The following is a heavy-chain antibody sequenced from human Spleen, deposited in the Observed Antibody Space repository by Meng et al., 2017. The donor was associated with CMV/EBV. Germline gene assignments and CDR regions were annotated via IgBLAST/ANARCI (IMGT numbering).Heavy chain of an antibody. V-gene: IGHV3-15*01. Sequence: GGSLRLSCAAAGFTFSSYAMSWVRQAPGKGLEWVGRIKSKTDGGTTDYAAPVKGRFTISRDDSKNTLYLQMNSLKTEDTAVYYCTTGVTIFGGYYYGMDVWGQGTTVTVSS. J-gene: IGHJ6*02. CDR2: IKSKTDGGTT. CDR1: GFTFSSYA. D-gene: IGHD3-3*01. CDR3: TTGVTIFGGYYYGMDV.